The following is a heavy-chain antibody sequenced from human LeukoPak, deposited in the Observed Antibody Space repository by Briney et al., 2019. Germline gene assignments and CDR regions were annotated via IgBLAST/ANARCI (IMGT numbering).Heavy chain of an antibody. CDR1: GGSISSGGYS. CDR2: IYHSGST. V-gene: IGHV4-30-2*01. J-gene: IGHJ5*02. D-gene: IGHD4-17*01. CDR3: ASSHDYGDPNWFDP. Sequence: PSQTLSLTCAVSGGSISSGGYSWSWIRQPPGKGLEWIGYIYHSGSTYYNPSLKSRVTMSVDRSKNQFSLKLSSVTAADTAVYYCASSHDYGDPNWFDPWGQGTLVTVSS.